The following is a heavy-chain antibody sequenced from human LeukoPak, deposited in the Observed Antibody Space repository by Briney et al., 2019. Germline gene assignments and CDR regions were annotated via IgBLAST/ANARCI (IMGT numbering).Heavy chain of an antibody. CDR2: ISSSGSTI. V-gene: IGHV3-48*01. D-gene: IGHD3-10*01. CDR1: GFSFSIYW. CDR3: ARVARRGSGSYYYYYYYMDV. J-gene: IGHJ6*03. Sequence: GGSLRLSCAASGFSFSIYWMSWIRQAPGKGLEWVSYISSSGSTIYYADSVKGRFTISRDNSKNTLYLQMNSLRAEDTAVYYCARVARRGSGSYYYYYYYMDVWGKGTTVTISS.